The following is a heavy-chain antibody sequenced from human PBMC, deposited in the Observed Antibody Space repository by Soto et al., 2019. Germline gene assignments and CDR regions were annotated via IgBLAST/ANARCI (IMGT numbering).Heavy chain of an antibody. CDR2: IYHSGST. D-gene: IGHD3-22*01. J-gene: IGHJ4*02. CDR3: ARGGEGYYYDSSGYYVGSGFDY. CDR1: GYSISSGYY. V-gene: IGHV4-38-2*01. Sequence: SETLSLTCAVSGYSISSGYYWGWIRQPPGKGLEWIGSIYHSGSTNYNPSLKSRVTISVDTSKNQFSLKLSSVTAADTAVYYCARGGEGYYYDSSGYYVGSGFDYWGQGTLVTVSS.